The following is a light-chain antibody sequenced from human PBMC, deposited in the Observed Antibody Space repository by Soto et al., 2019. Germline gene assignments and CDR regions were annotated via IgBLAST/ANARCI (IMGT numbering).Light chain of an antibody. CDR2: DAS. J-gene: IGKJ4*01. CDR1: QSVSSN. V-gene: IGKV3-11*01. CDR3: QQRRDFYT. Sequence: EIFMAQSPATLSVSPGERATLSCRASQSVSSNLAWYQQKRGQAPRLLIYDASNRATGVPARFSGSGSETDFTLTISSLEPEDFAVYYCQQRRDFYTFGGGTKVDIK.